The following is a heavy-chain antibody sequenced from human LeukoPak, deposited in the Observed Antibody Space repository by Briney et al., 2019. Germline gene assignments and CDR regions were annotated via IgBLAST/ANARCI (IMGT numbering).Heavy chain of an antibody. CDR3: ARVVTMVRGVMPGWFAP. Sequence: PGGSLRLSCAASGFTLSSYAMSWVRQAPGKGLEWVSAISGSGGSTYYADSVKGRFTISRDNSKNTLYLQMNSLRAEDTAVYYCARVVTMVRGVMPGWFAPWGQGTLVTVSS. CDR2: ISGSGGST. V-gene: IGHV3-23*01. D-gene: IGHD3-10*01. CDR1: GFTLSSYA. J-gene: IGHJ5*02.